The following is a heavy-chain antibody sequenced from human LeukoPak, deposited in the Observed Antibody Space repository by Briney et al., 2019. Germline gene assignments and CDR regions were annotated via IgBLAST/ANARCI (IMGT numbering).Heavy chain of an antibody. Sequence: QTGGSLRLSCAASGFTFSSYSMNWVRQAPGKGLEWVSYISSSSSTIYYADSVKGRFTISRDNAKNSLYLQMNSLRAEDTAVYYCARGGPYCSSTSCHPSNFGYWGQGTLVTVSS. J-gene: IGHJ4*02. CDR2: ISSSSSTI. D-gene: IGHD2-2*01. V-gene: IGHV3-48*01. CDR1: GFTFSSYS. CDR3: ARGGPYCSSTSCHPSNFGY.